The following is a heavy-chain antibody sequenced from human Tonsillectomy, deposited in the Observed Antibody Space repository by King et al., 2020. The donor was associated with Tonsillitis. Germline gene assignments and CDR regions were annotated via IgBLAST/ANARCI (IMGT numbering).Heavy chain of an antibody. V-gene: IGHV4-59*01. CDR1: GGSISSYY. Sequence: QLQESGPGLVKPSETLSLTCTVSGGSISSYYWSWIRQPPGKGLEWIGYIYYSGSTNYNPSLKSRVTISVDTSKNQFFLKLSSVTAADTAVYYCAREMKDIVVVPAAIHYYFDYWGQGTLVTVSS. CDR2: IYYSGST. CDR3: AREMKDIVVVPAAIHYYFDY. J-gene: IGHJ4*02. D-gene: IGHD2-2*02.